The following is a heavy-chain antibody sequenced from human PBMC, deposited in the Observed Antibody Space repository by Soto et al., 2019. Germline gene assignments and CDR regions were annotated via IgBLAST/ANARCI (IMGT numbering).Heavy chain of an antibody. CDR3: ARAFVVVPAPNRYGMDV. J-gene: IGHJ6*02. V-gene: IGHV1-69*05. Sequence: ASVKGSCTASGGTFSSYAISWVRQAPGQGLEWMGGIIPIFGTANYAQKFQGRVTMTTDTSTSTAYMELRSLRSDDTAVYYCARAFVVVPAPNRYGMDVWGQGTTVTVSS. D-gene: IGHD2-2*01. CDR1: GGTFSSYA. CDR2: IIPIFGTA.